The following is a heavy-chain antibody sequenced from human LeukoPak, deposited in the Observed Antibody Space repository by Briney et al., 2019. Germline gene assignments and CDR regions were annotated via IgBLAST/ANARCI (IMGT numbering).Heavy chain of an antibody. D-gene: IGHD6-19*01. V-gene: IGHV4-34*01. CDR3: ARQDGWSGFDY. J-gene: IGHJ4*02. CDR1: GGSFSGYY. CDR2: INHSGST. Sequence: SETLSLTCAVYGGSFSGYYWSWIRQPPGKGLEWIGEINHSGSTNYNPSLKSRVTISVDTSKNQFSLKLTSVTAADTAVYYCARQDGWSGFDYWGQGALVTVSS.